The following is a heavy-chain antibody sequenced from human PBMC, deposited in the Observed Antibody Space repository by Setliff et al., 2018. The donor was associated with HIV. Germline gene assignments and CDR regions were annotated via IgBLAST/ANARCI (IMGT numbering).Heavy chain of an antibody. CDR3: ARGGGITWRSYSFDC. CDR1: GESFSGHY. CDR2: INHSESP. D-gene: IGHD3-10*01. J-gene: IGHJ4*02. V-gene: IGHV4-34*01. Sequence: SETLSLTCAVYGESFSGHYWSWIRQPPGKGLEWIGEINHSESPNYNPSLKSRVTISVDTSKKQFSLKLSSVSAADTAVYYCARGGGITWRSYSFDCWGQGTLVTVSS.